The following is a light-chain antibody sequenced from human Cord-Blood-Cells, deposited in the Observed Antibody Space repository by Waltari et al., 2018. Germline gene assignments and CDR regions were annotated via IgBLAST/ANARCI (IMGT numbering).Light chain of an antibody. CDR2: ASY. J-gene: IGKJ5*01. CDR1: QSISSY. CDR3: EQSYSTPIT. V-gene: IGKV1-39*01. Sequence: DIQMTQSTSSLSASVGDRVTITCRASQSISSYLNWYQQKPGKAPNLLIYASYSLQSGVPARFSGSGSGTDFTLTISSLQPEDFATYYCEQSYSTPITFGQGTRLEIK.